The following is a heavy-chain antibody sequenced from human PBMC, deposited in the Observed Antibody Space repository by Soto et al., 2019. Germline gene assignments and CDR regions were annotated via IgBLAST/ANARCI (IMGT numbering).Heavy chain of an antibody. CDR1: SGSIRSYY. J-gene: IGHJ4*02. Sequence: SETLSLTCSVSSGSIRSYYWSWIRQPAGKGLECLGRIYASGTTTYNPSLRSRVTMSVDTSKNQFSLNLNSVTAADTAVYYCARESRSELGTVEYWGQGTLVTVSS. CDR3: ARESRSELGTVEY. D-gene: IGHD1-1*01. CDR2: IYASGTT. V-gene: IGHV4-4*07.